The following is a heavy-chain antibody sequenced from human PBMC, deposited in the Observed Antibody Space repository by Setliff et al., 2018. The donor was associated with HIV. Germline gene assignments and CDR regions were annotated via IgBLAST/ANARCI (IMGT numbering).Heavy chain of an antibody. CDR1: GGSFSGYY. D-gene: IGHD1-26*01. CDR3: AAATTLDY. Sequence: PSETLSLTCAVYGGSFSGYYWSWIRQPPGKGLEWIGEINHSGSTNYNPSLKSRVTISLDTSKNQFFLRLSSVTAADTAVYYCAAATTLDYWGQGALVTVSS. J-gene: IGHJ4*02. CDR2: INHSGST. V-gene: IGHV4-34*01.